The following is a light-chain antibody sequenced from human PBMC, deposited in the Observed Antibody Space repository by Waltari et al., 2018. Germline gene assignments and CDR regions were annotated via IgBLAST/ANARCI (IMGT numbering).Light chain of an antibody. CDR2: DAS. CDR1: QSISSW. Sequence: DIQMTQSPSTLSASVGDRVTITCRASQSISSWLAWYQQKPGKAPKLLIYDASSLESGVPSRVRGSGSGTEFTLTISSLQPDDFATYYCQQYNSYSPERTFGQGTKVEIK. J-gene: IGKJ1*01. V-gene: IGKV1-5*01. CDR3: QQYNSYSPERT.